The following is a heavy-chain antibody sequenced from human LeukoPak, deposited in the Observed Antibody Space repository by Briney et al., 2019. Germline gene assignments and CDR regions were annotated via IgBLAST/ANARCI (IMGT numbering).Heavy chain of an antibody. Sequence: PGGSLRLSCAASGFIFRSYSMNWVRQAPGKGLEWVPYISSSSSTIYYADSVKGRFTISRDNAKNSLYLQMSSLRAEDTAVYYCARGLYDCSSTSCYFGFDPWGQGTLVTVSS. CDR2: ISSSSSTI. CDR1: GFIFRSYS. J-gene: IGHJ5*02. D-gene: IGHD2-2*01. V-gene: IGHV3-48*01. CDR3: ARGLYDCSSTSCYFGFDP.